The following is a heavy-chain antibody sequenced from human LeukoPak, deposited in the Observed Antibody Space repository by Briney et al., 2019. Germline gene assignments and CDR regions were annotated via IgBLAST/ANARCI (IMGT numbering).Heavy chain of an antibody. CDR3: AKKIGAPYDSSEAYFLFDY. V-gene: IGHV3-30-3*02. D-gene: IGHD3-22*01. Sequence: GRSLRLSCAASGFTFSSYAMHWVRQAPGKGLEWVAVISYDGSNKYYADSVKGRFTISKDNSKNTLYLQMNSLRAEDTALYYCAKKIGAPYDSSEAYFLFDYWGQGILVTVSS. CDR1: GFTFSSYA. J-gene: IGHJ4*02. CDR2: ISYDGSNK.